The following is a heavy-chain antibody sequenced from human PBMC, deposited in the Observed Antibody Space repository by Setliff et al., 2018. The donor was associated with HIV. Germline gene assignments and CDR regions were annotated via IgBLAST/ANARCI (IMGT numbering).Heavy chain of an antibody. D-gene: IGHD6-13*01. V-gene: IGHV1-18*01. CDR3: LRRATAAEVFDY. J-gene: IGHJ4*02. CDR1: GYTFTSYG. Sequence: GASVKVSCKVSGYTFTSYGISWVRQAPGQGLEWMGWISAYNGNTNYAQKLQGRVTMTTDTSTSTAYMELRSLRSEDTAIYYCLRRATAAEVFDYWGQGTLVTVSS. CDR2: ISAYNGNT.